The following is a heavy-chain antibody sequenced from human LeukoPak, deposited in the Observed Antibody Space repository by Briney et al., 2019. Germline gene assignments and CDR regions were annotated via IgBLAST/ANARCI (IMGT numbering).Heavy chain of an antibody. CDR1: GFTFSSYA. CDR2: ISGSGGST. J-gene: IGHJ3*02. V-gene: IGHV3-23*01. CDR3: AKALNYDYVWGSYRPLDAFDI. D-gene: IGHD3-16*02. Sequence: GGSLRLSCAASGFTFSSYAMSWVRQAPGKGLEWVSAISGSGGSTYYADSVKGRFTISRDNSKNTLYLQMNSLRAEDTAVYYCAKALNYDYVWGSYRPLDAFDIWGQGTMVTVSS.